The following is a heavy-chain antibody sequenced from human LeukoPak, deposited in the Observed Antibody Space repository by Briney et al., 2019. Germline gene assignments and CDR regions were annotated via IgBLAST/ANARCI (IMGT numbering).Heavy chain of an antibody. V-gene: IGHV1-2*02. CDR2: INPNSGGT. CDR3: AKAQKRDILTGYYTAFDS. J-gene: IGHJ4*02. D-gene: IGHD3-9*01. Sequence: GASVKVSCKASGYTFTGYYMHWVRQAPGQGLEWMGWINPNSGGTNYAQKFQGRVTMTRDTSISTAYMELSRLRSDDTAVYYCAKAQKRDILTGYYTAFDSWGQGTLVTVSS. CDR1: GYTFTGYY.